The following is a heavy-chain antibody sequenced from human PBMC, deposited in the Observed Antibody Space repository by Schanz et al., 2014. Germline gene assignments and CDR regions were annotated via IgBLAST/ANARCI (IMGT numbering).Heavy chain of an antibody. CDR1: GFTFSSYG. CDR3: ARDFLLEQLGYSHYYYAMDV. D-gene: IGHD2-15*01. V-gene: IGHV3-33*01. Sequence: QVQLVESGGGVVQPGRSLRLSCAASGFTFSSYGMHWVRQAPGKGLEWVAVIWYDGSNKYYADSVKGRFTISRDNSKNTLYLQMNSRRAEDTAVYYCARDFLLEQLGYSHYYYAMDVWGQGTTVTVSS. J-gene: IGHJ6*02. CDR2: IWYDGSNK.